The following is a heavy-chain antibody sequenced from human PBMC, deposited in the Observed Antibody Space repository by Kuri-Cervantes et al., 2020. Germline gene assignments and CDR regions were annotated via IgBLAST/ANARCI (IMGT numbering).Heavy chain of an antibody. CDR3: ARIPTYYDFWSATTLYYYYMDV. Sequence: GESLKISCAASGFTFSRDWMSWVRQAPGKGLEWVSYISSSGSTIYYADSVKGRFTISRDNAKNSLYLQMNSLRAEDTAVYYCARIPTYYDFWSATTLYYYYMDVWGKGTTVTVSS. CDR1: GFTFSRDW. D-gene: IGHD3-3*01. V-gene: IGHV3-48*04. CDR2: ISSSGSTI. J-gene: IGHJ6*03.